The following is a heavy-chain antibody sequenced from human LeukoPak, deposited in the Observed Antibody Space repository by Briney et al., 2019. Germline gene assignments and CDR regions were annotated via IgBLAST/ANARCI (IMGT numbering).Heavy chain of an antibody. CDR1: GFTFSSYA. Sequence: PGRSLRLSCAASGFTFSSYAMHWVRQAPGKGLEWVAVISYDGSNKYYADSVKGRFTISRDNSKNTLYLQMNSLRAEDTAVYYCARDLGPLTITDAFDIWGQGTMVTVSS. V-gene: IGHV3-30*14. D-gene: IGHD3-3*01. CDR2: ISYDGSNK. J-gene: IGHJ3*02. CDR3: ARDLGPLTITDAFDI.